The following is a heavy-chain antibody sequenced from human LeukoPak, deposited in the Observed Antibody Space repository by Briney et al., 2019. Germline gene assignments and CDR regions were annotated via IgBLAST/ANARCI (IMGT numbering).Heavy chain of an antibody. D-gene: IGHD1-26*01. CDR2: ISSSGSTI. Sequence: GGSLRLSCAASGFTFSSYSMNWVRQAPGKGLEWVSYISSSGSTIYYADSVKGRFTISRDNAKNSLYLQMNSLRAEDTAVYYCAGMGAMAPDYWGQGTLVTVSS. CDR3: AGMGAMAPDY. J-gene: IGHJ4*02. V-gene: IGHV3-48*04. CDR1: GFTFSSYS.